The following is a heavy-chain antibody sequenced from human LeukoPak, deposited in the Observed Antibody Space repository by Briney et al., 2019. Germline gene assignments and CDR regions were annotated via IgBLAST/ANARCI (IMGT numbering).Heavy chain of an antibody. CDR1: GFTFSSYA. CDR2: ISYDGSNK. D-gene: IGHD2-2*01. J-gene: IGHJ4*02. Sequence: GGSLRLSCAASGFTFSSYAMHWVRQAPGKGLEWVAVISYDGSNKYYADSVKGRFTISRDNAKNSLFLQMNSLRVEDTALYYCAKDLGGSATTVWGQGTLVTVSS. V-gene: IGHV3-30*07. CDR3: AKDLGGSATTV.